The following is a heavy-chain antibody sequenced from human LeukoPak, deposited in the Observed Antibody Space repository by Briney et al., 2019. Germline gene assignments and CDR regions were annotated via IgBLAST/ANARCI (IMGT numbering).Heavy chain of an antibody. CDR3: ARGASGYSSGCYLRY. V-gene: IGHV4-4*07. Sequence: SETLSLTCTVSGGSISSYYWSWIRQPAGKGLEWIGRIYTSGSTNYNPSLKSRVTMSVDTSKNQFSLKLSSVTAADTAVYYCARGASGYSSGCYLRYWGQGTLVTVSS. J-gene: IGHJ4*02. CDR1: GGSISSYY. CDR2: IYTSGST. D-gene: IGHD6-19*01.